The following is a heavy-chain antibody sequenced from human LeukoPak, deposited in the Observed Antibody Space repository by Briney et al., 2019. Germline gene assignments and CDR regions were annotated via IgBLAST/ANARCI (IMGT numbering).Heavy chain of an antibody. D-gene: IGHD1-26*01. CDR3: AKGTSYCSY. CDR1: GFTFSSYG. V-gene: IGHV3-33*03. Sequence: GRSLRLSCGASGFTFSSYGMHWVRQAPGKGLEWVAVIWYDGSNKYYADSVKGRFTISRDNSKNTLYLQMNSLRAEDTAVYYCAKGTSYCSYWGQGTLVTVSS. J-gene: IGHJ4*02. CDR2: IWYDGSNK.